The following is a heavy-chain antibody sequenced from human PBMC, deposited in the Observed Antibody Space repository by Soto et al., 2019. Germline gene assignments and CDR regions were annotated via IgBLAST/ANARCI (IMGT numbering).Heavy chain of an antibody. CDR2: IYHSGSN. J-gene: IGHJ6*02. V-gene: IGHV4-30-2*01. CDR3: ARGPQMARIIRDYYYGMDV. D-gene: IGHD3-10*01. CDR1: GGSISSGGYS. Sequence: QLQLQESGSGLVKPSQTLSLTCAVSGGSISSGGYSWSWIRQPPGKGLEGIWYIYHSGSNYYNPSLKSRVTIAVDRSQNQFSLELSSVTAADTAVYYCARGPQMARIIRDYYYGMDVWGQGTTVTVSS.